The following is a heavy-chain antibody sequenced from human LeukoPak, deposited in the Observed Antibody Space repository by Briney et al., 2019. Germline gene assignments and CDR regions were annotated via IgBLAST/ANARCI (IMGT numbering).Heavy chain of an antibody. CDR3: AKGLDSRRELAPFDY. Sequence: GGSLRLSCAASGFAFSSYGMHWVRQAPGKGLEWVAVISYDGTNKYYADSVRGRFTISRDNSKNTLYLQMNSLRAEDTAVYYCAKGLDSRRELAPFDYWGQGTLVTVSS. V-gene: IGHV3-30*18. CDR2: ISYDGTNK. CDR1: GFAFSSYG. J-gene: IGHJ4*02. D-gene: IGHD1-26*01.